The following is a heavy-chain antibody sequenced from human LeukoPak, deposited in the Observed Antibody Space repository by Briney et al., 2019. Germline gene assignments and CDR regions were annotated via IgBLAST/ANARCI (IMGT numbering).Heavy chain of an antibody. CDR2: ITSDGSSS. CDR1: GFTFSSYW. D-gene: IGHD3-16*01. J-gene: IGHJ3*02. CDR3: ARDYAVGESFDI. V-gene: IGHV3-74*01. Sequence: GGSLRLSCAASGFTFSSYWMHWVRQAPGEGLVWVARITSDGSSSSHADSVKGRFTISRDNAKNTLYLQMNSLRAEDTAVYYCARDYAVGESFDIWGQGTLVTVSS.